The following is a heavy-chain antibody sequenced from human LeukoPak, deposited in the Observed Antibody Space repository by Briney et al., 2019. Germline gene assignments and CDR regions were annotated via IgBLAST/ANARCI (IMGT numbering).Heavy chain of an antibody. CDR1: GFTVSSDY. Sequence: GSLRLSCVASGFTVSSDYMYWVRQAPGKGLEWVSAIHSGGSTYYADSVKGRFTISRDKSKNTLYLQMNSLRAEDTAVYYCARDRGSGTYYSYWGQGTLVTVSS. D-gene: IGHD3-10*01. CDR3: ARDRGSGTYYSY. V-gene: IGHV3-66*01. CDR2: IHSGGST. J-gene: IGHJ4*02.